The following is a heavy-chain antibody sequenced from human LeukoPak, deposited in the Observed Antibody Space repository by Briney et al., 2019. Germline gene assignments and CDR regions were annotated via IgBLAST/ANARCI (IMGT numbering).Heavy chain of an antibody. CDR3: ARAGGGWYIWDY. D-gene: IGHD2-15*01. V-gene: IGHV3-23*01. Sequence: GGSLRLSCAASGFTFSSHSMSWVRQAPGKGLEWVSGISGSGGSTYYADSVKGRFTISRDNSKNTLYLQMNSLRAEDTAVYYCARAGGGWYIWDYWGQGTLVTVSS. J-gene: IGHJ4*02. CDR1: GFTFSSHS. CDR2: ISGSGGST.